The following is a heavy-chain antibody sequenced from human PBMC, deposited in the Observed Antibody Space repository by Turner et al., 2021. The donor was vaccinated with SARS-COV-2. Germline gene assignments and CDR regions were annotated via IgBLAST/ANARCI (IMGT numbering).Heavy chain of an antibody. D-gene: IGHD5-18*01. CDR3: ARLMDTAMDYYGMDV. CDR2: IYYSGIT. J-gene: IGHJ6*02. Sequence: QLQLQESGPGLVKPSETLSRTCTVSGGSISSSSYYWGWIRQPPGKGLEWIGNIYYSGITYYNPSLKSRVTISVDTSKNQFSRKLSSVTAADTAVYYCARLMDTAMDYYGMDVWGQGTTVTVSS. V-gene: IGHV4-39*01. CDR1: GGSISSSSYY.